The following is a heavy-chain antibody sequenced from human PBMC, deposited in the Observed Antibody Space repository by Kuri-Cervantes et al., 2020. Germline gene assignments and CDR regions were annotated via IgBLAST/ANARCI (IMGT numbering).Heavy chain of an antibody. J-gene: IGHJ4*02. V-gene: IGHV3-64*01. CDR3: ARGYGDYASALDY. CDR2: ISSNGGST. D-gene: IGHD4-17*01. CDR1: GFTFNSYA. Sequence: GGSLRLSCAASGFTFNSYAMTWVRQAPGKGLEYVSAISSNGGSTYYANSVKGRFTISRDNSKNTLYLQMSSLRAEDTAVYYCARGYGDYASALDYWGQGTLVTVSS.